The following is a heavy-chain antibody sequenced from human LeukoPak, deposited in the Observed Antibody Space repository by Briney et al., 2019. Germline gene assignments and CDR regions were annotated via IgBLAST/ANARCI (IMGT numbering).Heavy chain of an antibody. CDR2: IYYSGST. D-gene: IGHD2/OR15-2a*01. J-gene: IGHJ3*02. Sequence: PSETLSLTCTVSGGSISSYYWSWLRQPPGKGLEWIGYIYYSGSTNYNPSLKSRVTISVDTSKNQFSLKLSSVTAADTAVYYCARVGDFYDAFDIWGQGTMVTVSS. CDR3: ARVGDFYDAFDI. V-gene: IGHV4-59*01. CDR1: GGSISSYY.